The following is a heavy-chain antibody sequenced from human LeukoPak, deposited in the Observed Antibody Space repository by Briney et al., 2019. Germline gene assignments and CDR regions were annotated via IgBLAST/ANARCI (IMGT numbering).Heavy chain of an antibody. D-gene: IGHD3-22*01. Sequence: GASVKVSCKASGYTFTSYGISWVRQAPGQGLEWMGWISAYNGNTNYAQKLQGRVTVTTDTSTSTAYMELRSLRSDDTAVYYCARGGDPYYYDSSGYFYAFDIWGQGTMVTVSS. J-gene: IGHJ3*02. CDR2: ISAYNGNT. CDR3: ARGGDPYYYDSSGYFYAFDI. CDR1: GYTFTSYG. V-gene: IGHV1-18*01.